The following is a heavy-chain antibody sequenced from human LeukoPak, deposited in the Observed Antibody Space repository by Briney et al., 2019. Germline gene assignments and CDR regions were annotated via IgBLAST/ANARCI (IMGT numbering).Heavy chain of an antibody. CDR3: AGWGSYWYVLDY. V-gene: IGHV7-4-1*02. Sequence: ASVKVSCKASGYTFTNFAMNWVRQAPGQGLEWMGWINSNTGNPTYAQGLTGRFVFSLDTSAGTAYLQISSLKADDTAVYYCAGWGSYWYVLDYWGQGTLVTVSS. CDR2: INSNTGNP. J-gene: IGHJ4*02. D-gene: IGHD3-16*01. CDR1: GYTFTNFA.